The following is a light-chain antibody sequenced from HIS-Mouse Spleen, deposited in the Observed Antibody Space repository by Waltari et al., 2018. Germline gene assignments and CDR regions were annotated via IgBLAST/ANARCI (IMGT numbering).Light chain of an antibody. CDR2: VAS. CDR1: QRVSSN. J-gene: IGKJ1*01. Sequence: EIVMTQSPATLSVSPGERATLSCRASQRVSSNLAWYQQKPGQAPRLLIAVASTSATGIRARFSGSGSGTEFTLTISSMQSEDFAVYYCQQYNNWPPWTFGQGTKVEIK. CDR3: QQYNNWPPWT. V-gene: IGKV3-15*01.